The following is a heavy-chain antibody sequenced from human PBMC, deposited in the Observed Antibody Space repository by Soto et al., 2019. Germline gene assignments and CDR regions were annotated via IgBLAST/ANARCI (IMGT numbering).Heavy chain of an antibody. CDR1: GGTFSSYA. J-gene: IGHJ6*02. V-gene: IGHV1-69*13. Sequence: ASVKVSCKASGGTFSSYAISWVRQAPGQGLEWMGGIIPIFGTANYAQKFQGRVTITADESTSTAYMELSGLRSEDTAVYYCARGGALGYCSSTSCYKVYGMDVWGQGTTVTVSS. D-gene: IGHD2-2*02. CDR2: IIPIFGTA. CDR3: ARGGALGYCSSTSCYKVYGMDV.